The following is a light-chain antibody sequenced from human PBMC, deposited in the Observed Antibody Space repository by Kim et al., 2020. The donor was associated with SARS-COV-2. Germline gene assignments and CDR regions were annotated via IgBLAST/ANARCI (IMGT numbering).Light chain of an antibody. CDR2: DAS. CDR1: QGISSA. V-gene: IGKV1-13*02. Sequence: AIQLTQSPSSLSASVGDRVTITCRASQGISSALAWYQQKPGKAPKLLIYDASSLESGVPSRFSGSGSGTDFTLTISSLQPEDFATYYCKQFNSYPITFGQGTRLEIK. J-gene: IGKJ5*01. CDR3: KQFNSYPIT.